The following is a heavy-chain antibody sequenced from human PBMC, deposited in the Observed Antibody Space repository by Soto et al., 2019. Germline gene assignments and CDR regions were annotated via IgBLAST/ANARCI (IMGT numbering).Heavy chain of an antibody. CDR2: ISSSSSYI. CDR1: GFTFSSYS. D-gene: IGHD6-13*01. J-gene: IGHJ5*02. Sequence: GGSLRLSCAASGFTFSSYSMNWVRQAPGKGLEWVSSISSSSSYIYYADSVKGRFTISRDNAKNSLYLQLNSLRAEDTAVYYCARDVPYYSSSWFDPWGQGTLVTVS. CDR3: ARDVPYYSSSWFDP. V-gene: IGHV3-21*01.